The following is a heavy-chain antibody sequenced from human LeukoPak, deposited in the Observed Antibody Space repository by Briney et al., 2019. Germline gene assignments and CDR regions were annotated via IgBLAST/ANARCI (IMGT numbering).Heavy chain of an antibody. J-gene: IGHJ1*01. V-gene: IGHV3-7*03. CDR2: IKQDGSEK. CDR3: ARLMGSAGSPYFQH. Sequence: GGSLRLSCAASGFTFSSYWMSWVRQAPGKGLEWVANIKQDGSEKYYVDSVKGRFTISRDNAKNSLYLQMNSLRAEDTAVYYCARLMGSAGSPYFQHWGQAPWSPSPQ. D-gene: IGHD3-16*01. CDR1: GFTFSSYW.